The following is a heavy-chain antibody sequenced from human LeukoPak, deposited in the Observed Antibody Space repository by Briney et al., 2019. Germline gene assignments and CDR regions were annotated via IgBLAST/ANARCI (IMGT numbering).Heavy chain of an antibody. CDR3: ARDGYSSSWYGGYYYYYYMDV. V-gene: IGHV3-21*01. Sequence: PGGSLRLSCAASGFTFDDYGMSWVRQAPGKGLVWVSSISSSSSYIYYADSVKGRFTISRDNAKNSLYLQMNSLRAEDTAVYYCARDGYSSSWYGGYYYYYYMDVWGKGTTVTVSS. CDR2: ISSSSSYI. J-gene: IGHJ6*03. D-gene: IGHD6-13*01. CDR1: GFTFDDYG.